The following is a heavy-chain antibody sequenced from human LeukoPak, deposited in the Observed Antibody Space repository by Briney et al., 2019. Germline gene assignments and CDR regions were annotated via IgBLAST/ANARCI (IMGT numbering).Heavy chain of an antibody. CDR3: TKVSKIFGVVVHEIDY. CDR1: GFTLSSYS. CDR2: IRYDGSNK. Sequence: PGGSLRLSCAASGFTLSSYSMNWVRQAPGKGLEWVAFIRYDGSNKYYADSVKGRFTISSDNSKNTLYLQMSSLRVEDTAVYYCTKVSKIFGVVVHEIDYWGQGTLVTVSS. J-gene: IGHJ4*02. V-gene: IGHV3-30*02. D-gene: IGHD3-3*01.